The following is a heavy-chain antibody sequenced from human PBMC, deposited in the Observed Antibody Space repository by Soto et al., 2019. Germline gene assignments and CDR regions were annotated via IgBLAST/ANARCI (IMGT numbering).Heavy chain of an antibody. CDR2: IKSFNGKT. D-gene: IGHD3-9*01. Sequence: QVQLVQSGAEVKEPGASVKVSCKASGYTFTGYYMHWARQAPGQGLEWMGWIKSFNGKTNYAKKFQGRVTLTKDTSISTAYMELRSLKSDDTAVYYCGRVVSPYYDVVTGCWCAPWSQGTLVTASS. J-gene: IGHJ5*02. V-gene: IGHV1-2*02. CDR1: GYTFTGYY. CDR3: GRVVSPYYDVVTGCWCAP.